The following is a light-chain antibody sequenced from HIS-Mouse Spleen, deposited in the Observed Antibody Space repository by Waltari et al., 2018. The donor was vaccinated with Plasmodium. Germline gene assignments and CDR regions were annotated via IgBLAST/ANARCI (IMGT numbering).Light chain of an antibody. CDR1: SSDVGGYNY. J-gene: IGLJ3*02. V-gene: IGLV2-14*03. CDR3: SAYTSSSTWV. Sequence: QSALTQPASVSGSPGQSITISCTGTSSDVGGYNYVSWYQQHPGKAPKLMVYDVSNLPSGVFSRFSGSKRGNTASLTISGLQAEDEADYYCSAYTSSSTWVFGGGTKLTVL. CDR2: DVS.